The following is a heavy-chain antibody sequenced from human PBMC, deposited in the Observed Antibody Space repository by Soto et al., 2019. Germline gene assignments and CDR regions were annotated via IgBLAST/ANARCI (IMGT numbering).Heavy chain of an antibody. CDR2: IYPGDSDT. D-gene: IGHD3-22*01. V-gene: IGHV5-51*01. J-gene: IGHJ4*02. CDR3: ARPGEMYYYDSSGYYNY. Sequence: GESLKISCKGSGYSFTSYWIGWVRQMPGKGLEWMGIIYPGDSDTRYSPSFQGQVTISADKSISTAYLQWSSLKASDTAMYYCARPGEMYYYDSSGYYNYWGQGTLVTVSS. CDR1: GYSFTSYW.